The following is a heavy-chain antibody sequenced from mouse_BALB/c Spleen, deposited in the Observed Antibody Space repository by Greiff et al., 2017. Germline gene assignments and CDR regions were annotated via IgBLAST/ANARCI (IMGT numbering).Heavy chain of an antibody. J-gene: IGHJ3*01. Sequence: EVQLQQSGPELVKPGASMKISCKASGYTFTDYNMHWVKQSHGKSLEWIGYIYPYNGGTGYNQKFKGKATLTVDNSSSTAYMELRSLTSEDSAVYYGARWDYDYSFAYWGQGTLVTVSA. CDR3: ARWDYDYSFAY. CDR1: GYTFTDYN. V-gene: IGHV1-34*01. D-gene: IGHD2-4*01. CDR2: IYPYNGGT.